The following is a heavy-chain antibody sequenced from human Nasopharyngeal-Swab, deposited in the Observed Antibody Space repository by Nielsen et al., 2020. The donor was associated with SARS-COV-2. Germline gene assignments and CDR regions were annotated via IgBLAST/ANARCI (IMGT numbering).Heavy chain of an antibody. V-gene: IGHV3-7*01. D-gene: IGHD4-11*01. CDR1: RLSFSSYW. J-gene: IGHJ4*02. CDR2: RKEAGSEK. CDR3: ARDSDATLTESGFAF. Sequence: GGSLRLSCAASRLSFSSYWMCWVRQASGTELECVATRKEAGSEKNYVESVRGRFTISRDNAKNSLYMQMSSLRAEDTAVYYCARDSDATLTESGFAFWGQGTLVTVSS.